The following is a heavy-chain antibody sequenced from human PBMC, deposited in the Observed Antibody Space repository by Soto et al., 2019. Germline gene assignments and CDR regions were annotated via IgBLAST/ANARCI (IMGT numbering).Heavy chain of an antibody. J-gene: IGHJ6*02. Sequence: PGGSLRLSCAASGFTFSSYAMHWVRQAPGKGLEWVAVISYDGSNKYYADSVKGRFTISRDNSKNTLYLQMNSLRAEDTAVYYCARDGYTAMAKGNYYYGMDVWGQGTTVTVSS. V-gene: IGHV3-30-3*01. CDR1: GFTFSSYA. CDR2: ISYDGSNK. CDR3: ARDGYTAMAKGNYYYGMDV. D-gene: IGHD5-18*01.